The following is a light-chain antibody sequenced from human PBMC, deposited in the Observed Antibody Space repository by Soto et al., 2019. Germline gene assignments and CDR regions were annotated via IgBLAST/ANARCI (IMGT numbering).Light chain of an antibody. CDR3: QQSYSTPRT. V-gene: IGKV1-39*01. Sequence: DTQMTQSPSSLSASVGDRVTITCRTSQSISSYLNWYQQKPGKAPKLLIYAASSLQSGVPSRFSGSGSGTGFTLTISSLQPEDFATYYCQQSYSTPRTFGQGTKVDIK. J-gene: IGKJ1*01. CDR1: QSISSY. CDR2: AAS.